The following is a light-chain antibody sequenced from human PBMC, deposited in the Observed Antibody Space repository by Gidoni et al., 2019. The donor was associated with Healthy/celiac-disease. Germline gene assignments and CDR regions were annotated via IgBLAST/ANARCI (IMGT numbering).Light chain of an antibody. J-gene: IGLJ1*01. Sequence: QSVMTQPPSASGTPGQSVTSSCSGRSSNIGSNTVNWYPHLPGAAPTLLSYSNNQRPSGVPGRFSGSKSGTSASLAISGLQSEDAADYYCAAWDDSLNGPGYVFGAGTKVTVL. V-gene: IGLV1-44*01. CDR1: SSNIGSNT. CDR2: SNN. CDR3: AAWDDSLNGPGYV.